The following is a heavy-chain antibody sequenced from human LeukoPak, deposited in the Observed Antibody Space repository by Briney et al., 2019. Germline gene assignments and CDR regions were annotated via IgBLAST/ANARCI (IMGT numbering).Heavy chain of an antibody. CDR3: AKGADLDI. CDR1: GFNFGDYH. Sequence: RGSLRLSCAASGFNFGDYHMTWIRQAPGKGLEWISYIGSVGATTYYADSVEGRFTISRDNAKNSLYLQMNSLRAEDTAVYYCAKGADLDIWGQGTMVTVSS. V-gene: IGHV3-11*04. CDR2: IGSVGATT. J-gene: IGHJ3*02.